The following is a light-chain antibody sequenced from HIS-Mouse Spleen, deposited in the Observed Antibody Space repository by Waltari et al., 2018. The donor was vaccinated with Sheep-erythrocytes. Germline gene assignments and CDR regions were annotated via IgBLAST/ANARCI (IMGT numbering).Light chain of an antibody. J-gene: IGLJ1*01. CDR2: DVS. Sequence: QSALTQPRSVSGSPGQSVTISCTGTSSDVGGYNYVSWYQQHPGKAPKLMIYDVSQRPSGVPDRFSGSTSGNTASLTISGLQAEDEADYYCCSYAGSYNHVFATGTKVTVL. V-gene: IGLV2-11*01. CDR3: CSYAGSYNHV. CDR1: SSDVGGYNY.